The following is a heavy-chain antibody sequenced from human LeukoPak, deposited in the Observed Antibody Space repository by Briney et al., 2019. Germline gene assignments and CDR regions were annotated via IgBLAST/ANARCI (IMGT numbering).Heavy chain of an antibody. V-gene: IGHV3-9*03. Sequence: GRSLRLSCAASGFTFDDYAMHWVRQAPGKGLEWVSGISWNSGSIGYADSVKGRFTISRDNAKNSLYLQMNSLRAEDMALYYCAKVQYSSSYFDAFDIWGQGTMVTVSS. CDR1: GFTFDDYA. J-gene: IGHJ3*02. D-gene: IGHD6-13*01. CDR2: ISWNSGSI. CDR3: AKVQYSSSYFDAFDI.